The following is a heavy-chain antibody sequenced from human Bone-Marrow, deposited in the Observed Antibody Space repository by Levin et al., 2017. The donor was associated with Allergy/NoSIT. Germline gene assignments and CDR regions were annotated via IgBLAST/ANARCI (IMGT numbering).Heavy chain of an antibody. Sequence: GESLKISCKASGYTFTGYYMHWVRQAPGQGLEWMGWINPNSGGTNYAQKFQGRVTMTRDTSISTAYMELSRLRSDDTAVYYCARNMASTVTTNFGGYWGQGTLVTVSS. J-gene: IGHJ4*02. CDR1: GYTFTGYY. CDR2: INPNSGGT. D-gene: IGHD4-17*01. V-gene: IGHV1-2*02. CDR3: ARNMASTVTTNFGGY.